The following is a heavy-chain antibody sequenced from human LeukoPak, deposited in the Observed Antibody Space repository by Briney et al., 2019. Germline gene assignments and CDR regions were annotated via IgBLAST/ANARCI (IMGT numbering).Heavy chain of an antibody. J-gene: IGHJ4*02. CDR1: GYIFTGFY. CDR2: INPNLGGT. D-gene: IGHD1-26*01. CDR3: TRGPYSGSYKFFDY. V-gene: IGHV1-2*02. Sequence: GASVNVSCEASGYIFTGFYLHWVRQAPGQGLEWMGWINPNLGGTKYAQKFQGRVTMTRDTSTNTAYMELRGLKSDDTAVYFCTRGPYSGSYKFFDYWGQGALVIVSS.